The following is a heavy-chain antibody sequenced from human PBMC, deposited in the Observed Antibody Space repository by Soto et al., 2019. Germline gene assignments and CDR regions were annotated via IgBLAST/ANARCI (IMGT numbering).Heavy chain of an antibody. CDR1: GYTFTSYS. D-gene: IGHD2-15*01. V-gene: IGHV1-3*01. CDR2: INAGNGNT. Sequence: ASLKVSCKASGYTFTSYSMHWVRQAPGQRLEWMGWINAGNGNTKYSQKFQDRVTITRDTSASTAYMELSSLRSEDTAVYYCARDECRGGSCYTSPFDYWGQGTRVTVSS. J-gene: IGHJ4*02. CDR3: ARDECRGGSCYTSPFDY.